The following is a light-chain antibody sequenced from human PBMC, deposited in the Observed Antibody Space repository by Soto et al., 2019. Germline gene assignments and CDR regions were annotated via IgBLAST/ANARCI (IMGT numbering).Light chain of an antibody. J-gene: IGKJ4*01. Sequence: DIQMTQSPSSVSASVGDRVSITCRASQGISNWLAWYQQKPGRAPKLLIYTGSSLQSGVPSRFTATGSGTNFPLPISSLKPKDVATYYCQQANSFPLTFGEGPRWRSN. CDR2: TGS. CDR1: QGISNW. CDR3: QQANSFPLT. V-gene: IGKV1-12*01.